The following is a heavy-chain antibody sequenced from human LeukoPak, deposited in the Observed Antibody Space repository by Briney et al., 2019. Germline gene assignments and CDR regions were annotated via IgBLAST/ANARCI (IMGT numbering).Heavy chain of an antibody. D-gene: IGHD2-15*01. CDR2: IYYTGST. Sequence: PSETLSLTCTVSGGSISSSYWSWIRQPPGKGLEWIGYIYYTGSTNYNPSLKSRVTISVDTSKNQFSLKLSSVTAADTAVYYCAKSNLYCSGSSCYPSWFDPWGQGTLVTVSS. J-gene: IGHJ5*02. CDR3: AKSNLYCSGSSCYPSWFDP. CDR1: GGSISSSY. V-gene: IGHV4-59*01.